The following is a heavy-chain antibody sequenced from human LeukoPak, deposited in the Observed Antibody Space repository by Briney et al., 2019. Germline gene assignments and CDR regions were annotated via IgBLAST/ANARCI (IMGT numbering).Heavy chain of an antibody. J-gene: IGHJ4*02. CDR3: ARGNSGFDY. V-gene: IGHV3-74*03. CDR1: EFSLSYYW. D-gene: IGHD1/OR15-1a*01. CDR2: INSDGSST. Sequence: LAGGSLRLSCAASEFSLSYYWMYWLRQAPGKGLVCLSRINSDGSSTTYADSVKGRFTISRDNAKDTLYLQMNSLRAEDTAVYYCARGNSGFDYWGQGALVTVSS.